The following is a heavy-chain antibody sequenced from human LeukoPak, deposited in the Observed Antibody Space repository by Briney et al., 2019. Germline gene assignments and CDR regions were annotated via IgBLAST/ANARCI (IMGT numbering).Heavy chain of an antibody. CDR2: IYYSGST. J-gene: IGHJ4*02. CDR1: GGSISSYY. D-gene: IGHD6-13*01. CDR3: ARGAGSVDY. Sequence: ETLSLTCNASGGSISSYYWSWIRQPPGKGLEWIGYIYYSGSTNYNPSLKSRVTISVDTSKNQFSLKLSSVTAADTAVYYCARGAGSVDYWGQGTLVTVSS. V-gene: IGHV4-59*01.